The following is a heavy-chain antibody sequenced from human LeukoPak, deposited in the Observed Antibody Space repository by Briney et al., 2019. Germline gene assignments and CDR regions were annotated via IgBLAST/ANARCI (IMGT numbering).Heavy chain of an antibody. V-gene: IGHV3-23*01. CDR1: EFTFSIYA. J-gene: IGHJ4*02. D-gene: IGHD3-22*01. CDR3: AKDRPNYYGSNGHYYRRDGDY. CDR2: ITSAGENT. Sequence: EGSLRLSCAASEFTFSIYAMSWVRQAPGKGLEWVSSITSAGENTFYTGSVKGRFTISRDNSRNTLYLQMNSLRAEDTAIYYCAKDRPNYYGSNGHYYRRDGDYWGQRTLVTVSS.